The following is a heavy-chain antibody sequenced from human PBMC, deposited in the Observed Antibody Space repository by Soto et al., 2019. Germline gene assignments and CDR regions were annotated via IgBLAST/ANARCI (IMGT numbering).Heavy chain of an antibody. J-gene: IGHJ4*02. CDR1: GGSISSGGYY. CDR3: ARTLRFLLPYQYYFDY. D-gene: IGHD3-3*01. Sequence: QVQLQESGPGLVKPSQTLSLTCTVSGGSISSGGYYWSWIRQHPGKGLEWIGYIYYSGSTYYNPSLKSRVTISVDTSKNQFSRKLSSVTAADTAVYYCARTLRFLLPYQYYFDYWGQGTLVTVSS. CDR2: IYYSGST. V-gene: IGHV4-31*03.